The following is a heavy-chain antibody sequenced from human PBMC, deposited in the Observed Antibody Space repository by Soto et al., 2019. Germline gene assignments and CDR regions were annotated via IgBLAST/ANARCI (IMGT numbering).Heavy chain of an antibody. CDR1: GGSISSYY. Sequence: QVQLQESGPGLVKPSETLSLTCTVSGGSISSYYWSWIRQPPGKGLEWIGYIYYSGSTNDNPSLKGRVTISVDTSKNQFSLKLSSVTAADTAVYYCARHRFGELLSLGGMDVWGQGTTVTVSS. J-gene: IGHJ6*02. CDR3: ARHRFGELLSLGGMDV. D-gene: IGHD3-10*01. V-gene: IGHV4-59*08. CDR2: IYYSGST.